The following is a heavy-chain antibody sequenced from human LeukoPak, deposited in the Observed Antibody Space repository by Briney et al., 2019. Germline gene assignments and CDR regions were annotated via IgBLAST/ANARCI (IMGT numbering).Heavy chain of an antibody. CDR1: GFTFSSYE. Sequence: GGSLRLSCAASGFTFSSYEMNWVRQAPGKGLEWVSYISSSGSTIYYADSVKGRFTISRDNAKNSLYPQMNSLRAEDTAVYYCAREDIVATRSHGGDYYYYYMDVWGKGTTVTVSS. D-gene: IGHD5-12*01. CDR3: AREDIVATRSHGGDYYYYYMDV. J-gene: IGHJ6*03. V-gene: IGHV3-48*03. CDR2: ISSSGSTI.